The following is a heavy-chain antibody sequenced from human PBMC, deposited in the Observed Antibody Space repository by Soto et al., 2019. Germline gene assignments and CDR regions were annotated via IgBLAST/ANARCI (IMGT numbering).Heavy chain of an antibody. CDR3: ARAVHYYDSSGYFDY. Sequence: PSETLSLTCTVSGASISSYYWSWIRQPAGKGLEWIGRIFTSGSTNYNPSLKSRLTMSVDTSKNQFSLILSSVTAADTAVYYCARAVHYYDSSGYFDYWGQGTQVTVSS. V-gene: IGHV4-4*07. J-gene: IGHJ4*02. D-gene: IGHD3-22*01. CDR1: GASISSYY. CDR2: IFTSGST.